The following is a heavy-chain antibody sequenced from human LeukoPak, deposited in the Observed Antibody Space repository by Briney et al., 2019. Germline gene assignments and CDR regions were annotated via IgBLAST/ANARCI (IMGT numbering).Heavy chain of an antibody. CDR2: ISDTGVGT. V-gene: IGHV3-23*01. D-gene: IGHD4-23*01. CDR3: AKEGMTTVVTPVDYFQH. J-gene: IGHJ1*01. Sequence: PGGSLRLSCAASGFTFSSYTMTWVRQAPGKGLQWASTISDTGVGTYSADSVKGRFTISRDNSKNTLYLQMNSLRAEDTAVYYCAKEGMTTVVTPVDYFQHWGQGNLVTVSS. CDR1: GFTFSSYT.